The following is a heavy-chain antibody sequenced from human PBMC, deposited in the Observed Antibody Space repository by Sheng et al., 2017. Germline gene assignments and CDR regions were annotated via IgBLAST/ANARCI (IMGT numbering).Heavy chain of an antibody. CDR1: GDTVSNYD. CDR3: ARSRGPSSIAVRTHYAMDD. Sequence: QVQLVQSGSEVKMPGASVKVSCKASGDTVSNYDINWVRQATGQGLEWMGGIIPIFGTANYAQNFQGRVSITADESTSTGYMELSSLRSEDTAVYYCARSRGPSSIAVRTHYAMDDWGQGTMVTVSS. D-gene: IGHD6-6*01. V-gene: IGHV1-69*01. J-gene: IGHJ6*02. CDR2: IIPIFGTA.